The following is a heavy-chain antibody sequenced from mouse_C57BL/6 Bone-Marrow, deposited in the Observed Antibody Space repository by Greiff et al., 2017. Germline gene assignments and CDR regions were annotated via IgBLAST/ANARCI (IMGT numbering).Heavy chain of an antibody. Sequence: VQRVESGAELARPGASVKLSCKASGYTFTSYGISWVKQRTGQGLEWIGEIYPRSGNTYYNEKFKGKATLTADKSSSTAYMELRSLTSEDSAVYFCATVVAHFDYWGQGTTLTVSS. CDR3: ATVVAHFDY. CDR1: GYTFTSYG. CDR2: IYPRSGNT. J-gene: IGHJ2*01. D-gene: IGHD1-1*01. V-gene: IGHV1-81*01.